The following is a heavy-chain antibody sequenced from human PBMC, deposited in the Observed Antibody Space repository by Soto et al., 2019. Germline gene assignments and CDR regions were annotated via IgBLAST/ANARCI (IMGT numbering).Heavy chain of an antibody. Sequence: QVQLVQSGPEVKKPEASVKVSCKTSGYTFTHYVINWVRQAPGQGLDWMGFSTHTGNTKYAQKFEGRVAMTTDTSSSTAYMEVRSLRSDDTALYYCARSGEHPLDYWGQGTPVTVSS. CDR2: STHTGNT. J-gene: IGHJ4*02. D-gene: IGHD3-10*01. V-gene: IGHV1-18*01. CDR1: GYTFTHYV. CDR3: ARSGEHPLDY.